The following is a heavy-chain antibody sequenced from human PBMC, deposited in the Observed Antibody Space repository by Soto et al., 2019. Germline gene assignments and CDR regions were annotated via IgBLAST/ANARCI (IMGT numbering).Heavy chain of an antibody. Sequence: SETLSLTCTVSGGSISSYYWSWIRQPPGKGLEWIGYIYYSGSTNYNPSLKSRVTISVDTSKNQFSLKLSSVTAADTAVYYCARASVSGAHCSSTSCYGRLYYYYYMDVWGKGTTVTVSS. CDR3: ARASVSGAHCSSTSCYGRLYYYYYMDV. CDR1: GGSISSYY. V-gene: IGHV4-59*08. D-gene: IGHD2-2*01. CDR2: IYYSGST. J-gene: IGHJ6*03.